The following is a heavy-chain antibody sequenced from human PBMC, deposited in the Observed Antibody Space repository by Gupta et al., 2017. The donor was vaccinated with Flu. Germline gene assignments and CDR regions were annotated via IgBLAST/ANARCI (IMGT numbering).Heavy chain of an antibody. J-gene: IGHJ6*02. V-gene: IGHV1-8*01. CDR3: ARGSYQYYYYGMNV. CDR2: LNPNSGNT. D-gene: IGHD2-2*01. Sequence: QATGQGLEWMGWLNPNSGNTGYAQKFQGRVTMTRNTSISTAYMELSSLRSDDTAVYYCARGSYQYYYYGMNVWGQGTTVTVSS.